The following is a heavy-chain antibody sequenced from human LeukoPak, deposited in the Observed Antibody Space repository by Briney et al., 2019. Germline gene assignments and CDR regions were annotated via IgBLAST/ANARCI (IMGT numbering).Heavy chain of an antibody. D-gene: IGHD6-19*01. V-gene: IGHV4-34*01. CDR2: IHHSGTT. J-gene: IGHJ5*02. Sequence: SETLSLTCAVYGGSFSDHYWYWIRQPPGKGLEWIGEIHHSGTTYYNPSLKSRATISVDTSKNQFSLKLSSVTAADTAVYYCVRGRYTSGWFKDKNWFDPWGQGIPVTVSS. CDR1: GGSFSDHY. CDR3: VRGRYTSGWFKDKNWFDP.